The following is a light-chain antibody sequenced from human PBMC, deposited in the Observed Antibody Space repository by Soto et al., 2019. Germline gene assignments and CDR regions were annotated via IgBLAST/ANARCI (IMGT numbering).Light chain of an antibody. Sequence: QSALTQPASVSGSPGQSITISCTGTGSDVGGYNYVSWYQQHPGKAPKVMIYDVSNRPSGVSNRFSGSKSGNTASLTISGRQAEDEADYYCSSYKSASTPLVFGGGTKLTVL. V-gene: IGLV2-14*01. J-gene: IGLJ2*01. CDR3: SSYKSASTPLV. CDR2: DVS. CDR1: GSDVGGYNY.